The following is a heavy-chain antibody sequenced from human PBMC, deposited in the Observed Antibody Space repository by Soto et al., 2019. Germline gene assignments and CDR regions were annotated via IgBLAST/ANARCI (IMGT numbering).Heavy chain of an antibody. V-gene: IGHV3-33*01. CDR1: GFTFSRYG. CDR3: ARSSRRGITGTTDYFAY. D-gene: IGHD1-7*01. CDR2: IWYDGSNK. J-gene: IGHJ4*02. Sequence: QVQLVESGGGVVQPGRSLRLSCAASGFTFSRYGMHWVRQAPGKGLEWVAVIWYDGSNKYYADSVKGRFTISRDNSKNTLYRQMNSLRAEDTAVYYCARSSRRGITGTTDYFAYWGQGTLVTVSS.